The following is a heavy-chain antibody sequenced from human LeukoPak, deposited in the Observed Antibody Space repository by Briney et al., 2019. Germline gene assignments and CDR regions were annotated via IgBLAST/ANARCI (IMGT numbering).Heavy chain of an antibody. CDR3: AKARLLRSPFDY. Sequence: GGSLRLSCAASGFTFSSYAMSWVRQAPGKGLGWVSAISGSGGSTYYADSVKGRSTISRDNSKNTLYLQMNSLRAEDTAVYYCAKARLLRSPFDYWGQGTLVTVSS. CDR1: GFTFSSYA. CDR2: ISGSGGST. D-gene: IGHD4-17*01. J-gene: IGHJ4*02. V-gene: IGHV3-23*01.